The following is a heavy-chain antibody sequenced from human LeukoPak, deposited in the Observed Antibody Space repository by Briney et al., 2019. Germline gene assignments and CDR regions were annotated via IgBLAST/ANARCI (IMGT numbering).Heavy chain of an antibody. CDR1: GGSISNYY. D-gene: IGHD3-10*01. Sequence: PSETLSLTCSVSGGSISNYYWGWIRQPPGKGLEWIGYIYSSASTNYNPSLKSRVTISVDTSKNQFSLRLSSVTAADTAMYYCSRRRMVRGSYGMDVWGQGTTVTVSS. J-gene: IGHJ6*02. CDR3: SRRRMVRGSYGMDV. CDR2: IYSSAST. V-gene: IGHV4-59*08.